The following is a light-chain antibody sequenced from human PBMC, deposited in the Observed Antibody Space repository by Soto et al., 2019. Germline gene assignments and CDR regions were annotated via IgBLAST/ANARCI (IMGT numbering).Light chain of an antibody. V-gene: IGLV1-40*01. CDR2: DNN. CDR1: SSNIGAGYN. CDR3: QSYDTSLSGFYV. J-gene: IGLJ1*01. Sequence: QSVLTQPPSVSGAPGQRVSISCTGSSSNIGAGYNVHWYQQLPGTAPKLLIHDNNNRPSGVPDRFSGSKSGTSASLAITGLQAEDEADYYCQSYDTSLSGFYVFGTGTKVTVL.